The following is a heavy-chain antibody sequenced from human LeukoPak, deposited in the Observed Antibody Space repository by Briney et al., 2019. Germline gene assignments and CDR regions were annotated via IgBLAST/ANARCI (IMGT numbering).Heavy chain of an antibody. CDR1: GGSFSGYY. Sequence: SETLSLTCADYGGSFSGYYWSWIRQPPGKGLEWIGEINHSGSTNYNPSLKSRVTISVDTSKNQFSLKLSSVTAADTAVYYCARGQIPQITMVRPYGMDVWGQGTTVTVSS. CDR2: INHSGST. V-gene: IGHV4-34*01. CDR3: ARGQIPQITMVRPYGMDV. D-gene: IGHD3-10*01. J-gene: IGHJ6*02.